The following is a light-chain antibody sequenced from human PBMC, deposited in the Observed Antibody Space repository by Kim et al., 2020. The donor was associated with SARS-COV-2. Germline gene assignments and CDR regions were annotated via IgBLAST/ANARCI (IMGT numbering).Light chain of an antibody. CDR3: SSFTSSGTFI. CDR2: NVT. V-gene: IGLV2-14*03. CDR1: SGDIGRYNF. J-gene: IGLJ2*01. Sequence: GQSIPISCPGSSGDIGRYNFVTWYQQHPDKAPQLMIYNVTKRPSGVSNRFSGSKSGNTASLTISGLQAEDEVDYYCSSFTSSGTFIFGGGTKVTVL.